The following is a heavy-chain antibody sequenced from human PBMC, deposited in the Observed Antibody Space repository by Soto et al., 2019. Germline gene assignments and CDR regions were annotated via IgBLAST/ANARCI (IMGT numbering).Heavy chain of an antibody. CDR2: IYSGGST. J-gene: IGHJ6*03. CDR3: ARTSIAARTYYYYYMDV. Sequence: EVQLVESGGGLVQPGGSLRLSYAASGFTVSSNYMSWVRQAPGKGLEWVSVIYSGGSTYYADSVKGRFTISRDNSKNTLYLQMNSLRAEDTAVYYCARTSIAARTYYYYYMDVWGKGTTVTVSS. D-gene: IGHD6-6*01. V-gene: IGHV3-66*01. CDR1: GFTVSSNY.